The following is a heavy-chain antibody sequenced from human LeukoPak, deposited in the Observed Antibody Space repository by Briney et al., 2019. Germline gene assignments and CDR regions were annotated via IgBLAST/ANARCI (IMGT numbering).Heavy chain of an antibody. D-gene: IGHD2-15*01. J-gene: IGHJ4*02. V-gene: IGHV1-2*02. CDR3: AREPNCSGGSCYSYYFDY. CDR1: GYTFTGYY. CDR2: INPNSGGT. Sequence: SVKVSCKASGYTFTGYYMHWVRQAPGQGLEWMGWINPNSGGTNYAQKFQGRVTMTRDTSISTAYMELSRLRSDDTAVYYCAREPNCSGGSCYSYYFDYWGQGTLVTVSS.